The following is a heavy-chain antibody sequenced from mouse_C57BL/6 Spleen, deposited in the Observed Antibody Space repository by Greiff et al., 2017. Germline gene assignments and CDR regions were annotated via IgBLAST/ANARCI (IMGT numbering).Heavy chain of an antibody. Sequence: DVMLVESGGGLVQPGGSLKLSCAASGFTFSDYYMYWVRQTPEKRLEWVAYISNGGGSTYYPDTVKGRFTISRDNAKNTLYLQMSRLKSEDTAMYYCARGGGSSSWYFDVWGTGTTVTVSS. V-gene: IGHV5-12*01. CDR3: ARGGGSSSWYFDV. J-gene: IGHJ1*03. D-gene: IGHD1-1*01. CDR1: GFTFSDYY. CDR2: ISNGGGST.